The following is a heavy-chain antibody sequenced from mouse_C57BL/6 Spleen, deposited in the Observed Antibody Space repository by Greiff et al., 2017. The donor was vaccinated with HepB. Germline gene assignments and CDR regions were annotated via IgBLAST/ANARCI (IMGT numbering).Heavy chain of an antibody. CDR2: INPGSGGT. V-gene: IGHV1-54*01. CDR3: ARGYVDY. J-gene: IGHJ2*01. CDR1: GYAFTNYL. Sequence: QVQLQQSGAELVRPGTSVKVSCKASGYAFTNYLLAWVKQRPGQGLEWIGVINPGSGGTNYNEKFKGKATLTADKSYSTAYMQLSRLTSEDSAVYCCARGYVDYWGQGTTLTVSS.